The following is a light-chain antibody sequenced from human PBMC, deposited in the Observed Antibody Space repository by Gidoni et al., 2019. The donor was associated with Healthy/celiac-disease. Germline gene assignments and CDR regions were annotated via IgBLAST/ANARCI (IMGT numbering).Light chain of an antibody. J-gene: IGKJ1*01. CDR3: QQNNSYSWT. V-gene: IGKV1-5*03. CDR2: KAS. CDR1: QSISSW. Sequence: DIQMTQSPSTLSAPVGDRVTITCRASQSISSWSAWYQQKPGKAPKLLIYKASSLESGVPSRFSGGGSGTEFTLTISSLQPDDFATYYCQQNNSYSWTFXXXTKVEIK.